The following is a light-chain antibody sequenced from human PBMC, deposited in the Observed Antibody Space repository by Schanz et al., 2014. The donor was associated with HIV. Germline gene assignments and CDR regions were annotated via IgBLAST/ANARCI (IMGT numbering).Light chain of an antibody. CDR2: GVT. J-gene: IGLJ2*01. V-gene: IGLV2-14*03. CDR3: SSFTRGTTPVI. Sequence: QSALTQPASASGSPGRSVTFSCTGTSADIGSYNYVSWYQHHPGKAPKLLIYGVTDRPSGVYRFSGSKSGNTASLTISGLQAEDEAVYYCSSFTRGTTPVIFGGGTKLTVL. CDR1: SADIGSYNY.